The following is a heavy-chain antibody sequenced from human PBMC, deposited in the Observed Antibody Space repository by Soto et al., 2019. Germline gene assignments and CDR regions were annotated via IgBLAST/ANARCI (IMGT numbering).Heavy chain of an antibody. Sequence: GASVKVSCKASGYTFKSYDINWVRQAPGQGLEWMGRINPSGGGTNYAQKFQGSVTMTRETSTGTVYLERSSLRSEDTAVYYCARGDYDSSGYRPFDIWGQGTMAIVSS. J-gene: IGHJ3*02. CDR3: ARGDYDSSGYRPFDI. CDR2: INPSGGGT. V-gene: IGHV1-46*02. CDR1: GYTFKSYD. D-gene: IGHD3-22*01.